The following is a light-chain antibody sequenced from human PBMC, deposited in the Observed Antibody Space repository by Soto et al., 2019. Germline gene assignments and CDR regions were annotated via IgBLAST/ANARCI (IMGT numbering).Light chain of an antibody. CDR2: GAS. J-gene: IGKJ1*01. Sequence: EIVMTQSPATLSVSQGERATLSCRASQSVSSNLAWYQQKPGQAPRLLIYGASSRATGIPDRFSGSGSGTDFTLTISRLEPEDFAVYYCQQYGSSPRTFGQGTKVDIK. V-gene: IGKV3-20*01. CDR3: QQYGSSPRT. CDR1: QSVSSN.